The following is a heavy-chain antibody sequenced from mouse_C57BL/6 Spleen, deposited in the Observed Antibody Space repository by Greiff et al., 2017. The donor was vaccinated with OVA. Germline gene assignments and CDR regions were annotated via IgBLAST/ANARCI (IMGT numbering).Heavy chain of an antibody. D-gene: IGHD1-1*01. V-gene: IGHV2-2*01. Sequence: VQLVESGPGLVQPSQSLSITCTVSGFSLTSYGVHWVRQSPGKGLEWLGVIWSGGSTDYNAAFISRLSISKDNSKSQVFFKMNSLQADDTAIYYCARNSWTTVVAAFAYWGQGTLVTVSA. CDR2: IWSGGST. J-gene: IGHJ3*01. CDR1: GFSLTSYG. CDR3: ARNSWTTVVAAFAY.